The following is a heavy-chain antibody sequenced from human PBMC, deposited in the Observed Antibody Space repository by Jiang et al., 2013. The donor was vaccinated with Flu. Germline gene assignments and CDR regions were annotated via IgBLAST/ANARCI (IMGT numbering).Heavy chain of an antibody. V-gene: IGHV3-21*01. CDR3: VRDGRYSSPL. D-gene: IGHD6-13*01. CDR1: GFTFSGST. Sequence: VQLVESGGGLVEPGGSLRLSRAASGFTFSGSTMNWVRQAPGRGLEWVSSISSSGKYIYYADSVEGRFTVSRDNAKNSLFLQMSTLRADDTAVYYCVRDGRYSSPLWGQGTLVTVSS. J-gene: IGHJ4*02. CDR2: ISSSGKYI.